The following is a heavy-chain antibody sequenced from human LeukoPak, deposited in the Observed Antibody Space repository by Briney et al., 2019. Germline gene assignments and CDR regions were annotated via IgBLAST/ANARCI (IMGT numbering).Heavy chain of an antibody. D-gene: IGHD3-16*01. CDR1: GFTVSSNY. CDR2: ISSNGGST. V-gene: IGHV3-64*01. J-gene: IGHJ6*03. CDR3: ARVGHSYYYYYMDV. Sequence: GGSLRLSCAASGFTVSSNYMSWVRQAPGKGLEYVSAISSNGGSTYYANSVKGRFTISRDNSKNTLYLQMGSLRAEDMAVYYCARVGHSYYYYYMDVWGKGTTVTVSS.